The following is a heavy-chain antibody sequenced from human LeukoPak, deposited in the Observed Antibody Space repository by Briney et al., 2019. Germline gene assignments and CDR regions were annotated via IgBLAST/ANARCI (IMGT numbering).Heavy chain of an antibody. J-gene: IGHJ3*02. CDR2: MSSHGSNK. CDR3: AKDRDDGFDI. CDR1: GFTLSTYG. Sequence: PGGSLRLSCAASGFTLSTYGMHWVRQAPGKGLEWVAVMSSHGSNKYYADSVKGRFTISRGNSKNTLYLQMNSLRTEDTAVYYCAKDRDDGFDIWGQGTMVSVSS. V-gene: IGHV3-30*18.